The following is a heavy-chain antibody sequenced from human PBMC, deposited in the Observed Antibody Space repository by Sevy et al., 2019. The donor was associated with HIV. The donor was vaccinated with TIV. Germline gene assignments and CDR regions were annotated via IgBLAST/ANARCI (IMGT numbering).Heavy chain of an antibody. CDR1: GFTFRSYT. J-gene: IGHJ4*02. V-gene: IGHV3-21*04. Sequence: GGSLRLSCVASGFTFRSYTMKWVRQAPGKGLECVSSISSSGSYIYYADSVKGRFTISRDNSKNTVYLQMNSLRAEDTAVYYCAKWGDHDFWSSYSYFDYWGQGALVTVSS. D-gene: IGHD3-3*01. CDR2: ISSSGSYI. CDR3: AKWGDHDFWSSYSYFDY.